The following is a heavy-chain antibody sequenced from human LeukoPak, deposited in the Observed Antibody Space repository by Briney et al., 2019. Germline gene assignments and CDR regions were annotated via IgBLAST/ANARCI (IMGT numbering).Heavy chain of an antibody. CDR3: AKNQHSGSYGFDY. Sequence: GGSLRLSCAASGFIFSSYAMSWVRQAPGKGLEWVSAISGSGGSTYYADSVKGRFTISRDNSKNTLYLQMNSLRAEDTAVYYCAKNQHSGSYGFDYWGQGTLVTVSS. D-gene: IGHD1-26*01. CDR1: GFIFSSYA. J-gene: IGHJ4*02. V-gene: IGHV3-23*01. CDR2: ISGSGGST.